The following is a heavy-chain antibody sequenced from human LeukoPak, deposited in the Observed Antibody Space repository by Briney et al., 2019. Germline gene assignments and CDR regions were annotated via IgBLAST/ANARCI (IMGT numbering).Heavy chain of an antibody. CDR3: ARDGSGSYSASFDY. Sequence: GGSLRLSCTVSAFTFSDYYMSWLRQAPGKGLEWVSYIVSSGSVKYYADSVKGRFTISRDNAKNSLYLQMNSLRAEDTAVYYCARDGSGSYSASFDYWGQGTLVTVSS. CDR1: AFTFSDYY. CDR2: IVSSGSVK. J-gene: IGHJ4*02. V-gene: IGHV3-11*04. D-gene: IGHD3-10*01.